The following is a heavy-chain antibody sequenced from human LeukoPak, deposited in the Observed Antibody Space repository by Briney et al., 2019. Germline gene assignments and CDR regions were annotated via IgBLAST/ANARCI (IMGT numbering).Heavy chain of an antibody. CDR2: IYYSGST. V-gene: IGHV4-39*01. CDR3: ARLAYYYDSGGYYGY. D-gene: IGHD3-22*01. J-gene: IGHJ4*02. CDR1: GGSISSSSYY. Sequence: PSETLSLTCTVSGGSISSSSYYWGWMRQPPGKGLEWIGSIYYSGSTYYNPSLKSRVTISVDTSKNQFSLKLSSVTAADTAVYYCARLAYYYDSGGYYGYWGQGTLVTVSS.